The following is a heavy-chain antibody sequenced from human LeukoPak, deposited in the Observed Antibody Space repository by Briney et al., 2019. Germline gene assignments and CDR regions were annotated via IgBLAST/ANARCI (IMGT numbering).Heavy chain of an antibody. D-gene: IGHD2-2*03. CDR2: ISYDGSNK. CDR3: AKDGYCSSTSCFLPDYYYYGMDV. V-gene: IGHV3-30*18. Sequence: GGSLRLSCAASGFTFSSYGMHWVRRAPGKGLEWVAVISYDGSNKYYADSVKGRFTISRDNSKNTLYLQMNSLRAEDTAVYYCAKDGYCSSTSCFLPDYYYYGMDVWGQGTTVTVSS. CDR1: GFTFSSYG. J-gene: IGHJ6*02.